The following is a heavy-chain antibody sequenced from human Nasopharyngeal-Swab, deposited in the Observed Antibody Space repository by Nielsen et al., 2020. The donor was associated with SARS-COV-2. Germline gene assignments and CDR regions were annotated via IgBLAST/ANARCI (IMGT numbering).Heavy chain of an antibody. V-gene: IGHV5-51*01. CDR3: ARQARRVSMVRGVMYFDY. Sequence: KVSCKGSGYSFTSYWIGWVRPMPGKGLEWMGIIYPGDSDTRYSPSFQGQVTISADKSISTAYLQWSSLKASDTAMYYCARQARRVSMVRGVMYFDYWGQGTLVTVSS. J-gene: IGHJ4*02. CDR2: IYPGDSDT. D-gene: IGHD3-10*01. CDR1: GYSFTSYW.